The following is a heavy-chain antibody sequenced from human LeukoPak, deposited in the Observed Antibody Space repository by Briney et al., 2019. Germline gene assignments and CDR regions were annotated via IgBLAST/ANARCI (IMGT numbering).Heavy chain of an antibody. CDR2: IYYGQTI. CDR1: AASISSSSHH. V-gene: IGHV4-39*01. J-gene: IGHJ4*02. Sequence: SETLSLTCTISAASISSSSHHWGWIRQSPGKGLEWIGSIYYGQTIYYNPSLNSRVTISVVTSKNQFSLKLSSVTAADTAVYYCARGPGYCGGDCYLDYWGQGTLVTVSS. D-gene: IGHD2-21*02. CDR3: ARGPGYCGGDCYLDY.